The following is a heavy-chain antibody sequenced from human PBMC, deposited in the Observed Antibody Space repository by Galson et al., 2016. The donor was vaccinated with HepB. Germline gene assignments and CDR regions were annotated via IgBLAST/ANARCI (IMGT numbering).Heavy chain of an antibody. CDR2: VNIDEGAT. V-gene: IGHV3-74*01. CDR3: VRASSAWYYYFDN. J-gene: IGHJ4*02. Sequence: SLRLSCAASGFSFSKYWMHWVRQAPGKGLVWVSRVNIDEGATDYADSVKGRFTISRDNAKKTLYLQMNSLRVEDTAVYYCVRASSAWYYYFDNWGQGTLLSVSS. CDR1: GFSFSKYW. D-gene: IGHD6-19*01.